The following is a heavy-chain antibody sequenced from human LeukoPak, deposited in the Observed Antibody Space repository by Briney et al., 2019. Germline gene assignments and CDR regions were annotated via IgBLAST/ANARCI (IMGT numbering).Heavy chain of an antibody. D-gene: IGHD4/OR15-4a*01. V-gene: IGHV4-34*01. Sequence: SETLSLTCAVYGGSLINYYWSWIRQSPGKGLEWIGDIDHSGGTNYNPALRSRVTMSIDPSRNQFYLKINSVTASDTAVYYCAMVLWQSGRPGPWDQGSLVTVSS. J-gene: IGHJ5*02. CDR3: AMVLWQSGRPGP. CDR2: IDHSGGT. CDR1: GGSLINYY.